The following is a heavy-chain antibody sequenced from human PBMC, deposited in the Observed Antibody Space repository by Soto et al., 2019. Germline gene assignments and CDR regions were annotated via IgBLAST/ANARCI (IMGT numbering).Heavy chain of an antibody. CDR3: AKDVYFEYYYFDQ. CDR2: ISHDGRQK. Sequence: GSLVLAGPGSRCSVTRHAMHGVRQAPGKGLEWVAGISHDGRQKHYIDSVRVRFTLSRDESDNTAYLQMNSLRREDKAMYYCAKDVYFEYYYFDQWGQGTLVTVYS. V-gene: IGHV3-30-3*02. CDR1: RCSVTRHA. J-gene: IGHJ4*02. D-gene: IGHD3-9*01.